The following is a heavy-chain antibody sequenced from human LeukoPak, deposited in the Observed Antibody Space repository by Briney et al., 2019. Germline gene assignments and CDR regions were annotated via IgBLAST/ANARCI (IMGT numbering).Heavy chain of an antibody. CDR3: ATGGRRYSGYGGVGY. V-gene: IGHV1-24*01. CDR1: GHTLTELS. Sequence: GASVKVSCKVSGHTLTELSMHWVRQAPGKGLEWMGGFDPEDGETIYAQKFQGRVTMTEDTSTDTAYMELSSLRSEDTAVYYCATGGRRYSGYGGVGYWGQGTLVTVSS. CDR2: FDPEDGET. D-gene: IGHD5-12*01. J-gene: IGHJ4*02.